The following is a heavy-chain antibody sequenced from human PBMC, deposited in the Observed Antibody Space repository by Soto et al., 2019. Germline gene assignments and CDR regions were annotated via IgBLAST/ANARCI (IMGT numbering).Heavy chain of an antibody. CDR1: GFTFSTYA. V-gene: IGHV3-23*01. CDR3: AAYTVNFDL. CDR2: IGGSGVST. J-gene: IGHJ4*02. D-gene: IGHD2-2*02. Sequence: GSLRLSCAASGFTFSTYAMSWVRQAPGKGLEWVSAIGGSGVSTYYADSVKGRFTISRDNSKNTLYLQMNSLRAEDTATYYCAAYTVNFDLWGQGALVTVSS.